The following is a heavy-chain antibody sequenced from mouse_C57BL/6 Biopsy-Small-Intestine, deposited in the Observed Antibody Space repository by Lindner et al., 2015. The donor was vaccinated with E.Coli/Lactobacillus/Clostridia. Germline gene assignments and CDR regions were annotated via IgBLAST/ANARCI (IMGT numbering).Heavy chain of an antibody. CDR2: INPNNGAT. V-gene: IGHV1-22*01. J-gene: IGHJ3*01. Sequence: VQLQESGPELVKPGASVKMSCKASGYTFTDYSMHWVKQSHGKSLEWIGYINPNNGATTYNQKFQGKATLTVNKSSGTAYMELRSLTSEDSAVYYCTRNNNYGAWFAYWGQGTLVTVSA. D-gene: IGHD2-5*01. CDR3: TRNNNYGAWFAY. CDR1: GYTFTDYS.